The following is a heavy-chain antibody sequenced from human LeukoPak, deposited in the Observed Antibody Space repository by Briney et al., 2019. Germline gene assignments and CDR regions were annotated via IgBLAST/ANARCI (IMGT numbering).Heavy chain of an antibody. J-gene: IGHJ4*02. CDR2: IYYSGST. V-gene: IGHV4-59*01. CDR3: ARVEGYQLPDY. D-gene: IGHD2-2*01. Sequence: SETLSLTCTVSGGSISSYYWSWIRQPPGKGLEWIGYIYYSGSTNYNPSLKSRVTISVDTSKNQFSLKLSSVTAADTAVYYCARVEGYQLPDYWGQGTLVTVSS. CDR1: GGSISSYY.